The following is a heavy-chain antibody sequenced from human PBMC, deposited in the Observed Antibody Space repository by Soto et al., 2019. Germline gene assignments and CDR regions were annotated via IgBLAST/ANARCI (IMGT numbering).Heavy chain of an antibody. D-gene: IGHD6-19*01. CDR2: ISGSGGST. CDR1: GFTFSSYA. V-gene: IGHV3-23*01. Sequence: LRLSCAASGFTFSSYAMSWVRQAPGKGLEWVSAISGSGGSTYYADSVKGRFTISRDNSKNTLYLQMNSLRAEDTAVYYCAKKRIAVAGTGYYFDYWGQGTLVTVSS. J-gene: IGHJ4*02. CDR3: AKKRIAVAGTGYYFDY.